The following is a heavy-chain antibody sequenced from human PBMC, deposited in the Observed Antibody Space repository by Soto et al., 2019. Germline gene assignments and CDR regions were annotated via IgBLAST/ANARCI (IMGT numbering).Heavy chain of an antibody. D-gene: IGHD2-21*02. V-gene: IGHV6-1*01. Sequence: LSLTCADSGALLSRSDVAWNCIRQSPWRGLEWLGRTYYRSQWNSHYAVSVQSRISIDPDTSKNHFSLQLNSVTPEDTAVYYCVRGRVTAFDIWAQGTMVTVSS. CDR3: VRGRVTAFDI. CDR1: GALLSRSDVA. J-gene: IGHJ3*02. CDR2: TYYRSQWNS.